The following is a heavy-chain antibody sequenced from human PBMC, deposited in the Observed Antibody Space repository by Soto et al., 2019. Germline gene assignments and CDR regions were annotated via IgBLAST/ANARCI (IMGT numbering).Heavy chain of an antibody. Sequence: ASVKVSCKASRYTFTSYDIFWVRQSPGQGVERMGGNKTDSGDTHYAQKFQGRVTMTRDTSISTAYMELNNLVSDDTAVYYCARTIITYLKRVTNDTWGKGPPVTV. D-gene: IGHD4-4*01. V-gene: IGHV1-2*02. CDR2: NKTDSGDT. CDR1: RYTFTSYD. CDR3: ARTIITYLKRVTNDT. J-gene: IGHJ5*02.